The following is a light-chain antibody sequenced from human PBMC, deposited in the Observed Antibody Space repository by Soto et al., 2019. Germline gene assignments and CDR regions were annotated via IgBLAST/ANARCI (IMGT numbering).Light chain of an antibody. CDR1: QGLSSY. CDR3: QQYNTSFRT. J-gene: IGKJ2*01. Sequence: IQLTQSPSSLSASVGDRVTITCRASQGLSSYLAWYQQKPGKAPKLLIYAASTLQSGVPSRFSGSGSETDFTLTISSLQAEDFATYYCQQYNTSFRTFGQGTKLEIK. V-gene: IGKV1-9*01. CDR2: AAS.